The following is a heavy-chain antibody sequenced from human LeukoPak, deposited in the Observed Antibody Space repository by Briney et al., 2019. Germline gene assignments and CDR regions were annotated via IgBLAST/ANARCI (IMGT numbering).Heavy chain of an antibody. CDR2: ISYDGSNK. Sequence: PGGFLRLSCAASGFTFSSYGMHWVRQAPGKGLEWVAVISYDGSNKYYADSVKGRFTISRDNSKNTLYLQMNSLRAEDTAVYYCAKGSQWELFDYRGQGTLVTVSS. CDR3: AKGSQWELFDY. D-gene: IGHD1-26*01. V-gene: IGHV3-30*18. CDR1: GFTFSSYG. J-gene: IGHJ4*02.